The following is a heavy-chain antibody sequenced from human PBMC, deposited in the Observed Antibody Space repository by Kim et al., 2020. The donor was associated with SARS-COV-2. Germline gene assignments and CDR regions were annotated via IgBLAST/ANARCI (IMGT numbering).Heavy chain of an antibody. CDR2: INGDGSST. Sequence: GGSLRLSCAASTFTLSNYWMHWVRQAPGKGLVWVSRINGDGSSTSYADSVKGRFTISRDDAKNTLYLQMNSLRVEDTAVYYCVREASSRYLFWFDPWGQGALVTVSS. CDR3: VREASSRYLFWFDP. V-gene: IGHV3-74*01. D-gene: IGHD3-9*01. CDR1: TFTLSNYW. J-gene: IGHJ5*02.